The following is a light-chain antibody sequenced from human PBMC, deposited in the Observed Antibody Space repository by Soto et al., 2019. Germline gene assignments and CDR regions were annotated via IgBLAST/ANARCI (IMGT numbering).Light chain of an antibody. CDR3: SSYTSSSTL. V-gene: IGLV2-14*01. CDR1: SSDFGGYNY. J-gene: IGLJ1*01. Sequence: QSVLTQPASVSGSPGQSITISCTGTSSDFGGYNYVSWYQQHPGKAPKLMIYAVTDRPSGVSSRFSGSKSGNTASLTTSGLQAEDEADYYCSSYTSSSTLFGTGTKV. CDR2: AVT.